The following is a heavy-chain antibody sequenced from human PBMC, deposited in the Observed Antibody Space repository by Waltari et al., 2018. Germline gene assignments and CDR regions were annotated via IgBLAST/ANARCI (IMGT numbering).Heavy chain of an antibody. Sequence: VQLLESGGGLVQPGGSLRLSCAASGFTFSSYAMSWVRQAPGKGLEWIGSIYYSGSTYYNPSLKSRVTISVDTSKNQFALKLGSVTAADTVVYYCGVAVAGRVFQHWGQGTLVTVSS. CDR3: GVAVAGRVFQH. CDR2: IYYSGST. J-gene: IGHJ1*01. CDR1: GFTFSSYA. D-gene: IGHD6-19*01. V-gene: IGHV4-38-2*01.